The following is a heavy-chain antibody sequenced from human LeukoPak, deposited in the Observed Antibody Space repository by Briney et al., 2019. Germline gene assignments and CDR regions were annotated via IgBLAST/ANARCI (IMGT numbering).Heavy chain of an antibody. Sequence: SETLSLTCTVSGGSISSYYWSWIRQPAGKGLEWIGRIYTSGSTNYNPSLKSRVTMSVDTSKNQFSLKLSSLTAADTAVYYCARLMNYYGSGSYETWFDPWGQGTLVTVSS. CDR1: GGSISSYY. CDR2: IYTSGST. CDR3: ARLMNYYGSGSYETWFDP. D-gene: IGHD3-10*01. V-gene: IGHV4-4*07. J-gene: IGHJ5*02.